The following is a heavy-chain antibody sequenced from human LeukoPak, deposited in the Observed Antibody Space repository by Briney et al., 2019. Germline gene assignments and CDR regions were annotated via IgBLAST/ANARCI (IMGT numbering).Heavy chain of an antibody. CDR3: VREGYYDSSGYLGVFDY. J-gene: IGHJ4*02. D-gene: IGHD3-22*01. Sequence: GGSLRLSCAASRLTFSSYEMNGVRQAPGKGLEWVSYISDSGSSKYCADSVKGRFTISRDNAKNSMYLQMNSLRAEDTAVYYCVREGYYDSSGYLGVFDYWGQGTLVTVSS. CDR2: ISDSGSSK. CDR1: RLTFSSYE. V-gene: IGHV3-48*03.